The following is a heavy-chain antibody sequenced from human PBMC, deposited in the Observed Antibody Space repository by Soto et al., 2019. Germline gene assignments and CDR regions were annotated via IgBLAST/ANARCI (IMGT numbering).Heavy chain of an antibody. V-gene: IGHV1-69*13. Sequence: SVEVSCKASGGTFSSYAIIWVRQAPGQGLEWMGGIIPIFGTANYAQKFQGRVTITADESTSTAYMELSSLRSEDTAVYYCARDDYGDWDYYYGMDVWGQGTTVTVSS. J-gene: IGHJ6*02. D-gene: IGHD4-17*01. CDR1: GGTFSSYA. CDR2: IIPIFGTA. CDR3: ARDDYGDWDYYYGMDV.